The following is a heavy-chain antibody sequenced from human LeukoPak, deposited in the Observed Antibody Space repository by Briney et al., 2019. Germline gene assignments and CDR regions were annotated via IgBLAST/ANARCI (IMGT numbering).Heavy chain of an antibody. CDR3: ARAGNYDYFDY. Sequence: GGSLRLSCAASGFTFSSYDMHWVRQATGKGLEWVSAIGTAGDTYYPGSVKGRFTISRENVKNSLYLQMNSLRAGDTAVYYCARAGNYDYFDYWGQGTLVTVSS. CDR1: GFTFSSYD. J-gene: IGHJ4*02. V-gene: IGHV3-13*01. CDR2: IGTAGDT. D-gene: IGHD1-7*01.